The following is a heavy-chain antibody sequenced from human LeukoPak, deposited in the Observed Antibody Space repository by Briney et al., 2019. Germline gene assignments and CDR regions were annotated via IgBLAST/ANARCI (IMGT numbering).Heavy chain of an antibody. CDR2: IYTSGST. V-gene: IGHV4-61*02. Sequence: PSETLSLTCTVSGGSISSGSYYWSWIRQPAGKGLEWIGRIYTSGSTNYNPSLKSRVTISVDTSKNQFSLKLSSVTAADTAVYYCARRSRWLSVYFDYWGQGTLVTVSS. CDR3: ARRSRWLSVYFDY. D-gene: IGHD3-22*01. CDR1: GGSISSGSYY. J-gene: IGHJ4*02.